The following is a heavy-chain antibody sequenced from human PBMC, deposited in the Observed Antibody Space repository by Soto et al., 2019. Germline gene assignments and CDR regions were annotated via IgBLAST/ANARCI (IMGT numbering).Heavy chain of an antibody. CDR2: ISSSSSTI. J-gene: IGHJ3*02. CDR3: AGIINSGLKHPKTDAFDI. V-gene: IGHV3-48*01. Sequence: GGSLRLSCAASGFTFSSYSMNWVRQAPGKGLEWVSYISSSSSTIYYADSVKGRFTISRDNAKNSLYLQMNSLRAEDTAVYYCAGIINSGLKHPKTDAFDIWGQGTMVTVSS. CDR1: GFTFSSYS. D-gene: IGHD1-1*01.